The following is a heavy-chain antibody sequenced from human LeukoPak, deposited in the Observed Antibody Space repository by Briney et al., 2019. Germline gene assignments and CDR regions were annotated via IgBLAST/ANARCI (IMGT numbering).Heavy chain of an antibody. CDR3: ARFIVGTTTGHDIFDI. J-gene: IGHJ3*02. CDR1: GGSISSYY. CDR2: IYTTVST. D-gene: IGHD1-26*01. V-gene: IGHV4-4*07. Sequence: PSETLSLTCTVSGGSISSYYWSWIRQPPGKGLEWIGRIYTTVSTNYNTSLKSRVTISVDTSKNQFSLKLSSVTAADTAVYYCARFIVGTTTGHDIFDIWGQGTMVTVSS.